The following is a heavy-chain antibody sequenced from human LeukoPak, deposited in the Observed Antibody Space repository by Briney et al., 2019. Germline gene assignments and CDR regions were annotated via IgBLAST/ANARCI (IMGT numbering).Heavy chain of an antibody. CDR1: VYTFTGYY. Sequence: ASVTVSCKASVYTFTGYYMHWVRQAPGQGLEWMGWINPNSGGTNYAQKFQGRVTMTRDTSISTAYMELSRLRSDDTAVYYCAREVVVAATGFDYWGQGTLVTVSS. V-gene: IGHV1-2*02. CDR3: AREVVVAATGFDY. D-gene: IGHD2-15*01. CDR2: INPNSGGT. J-gene: IGHJ4*02.